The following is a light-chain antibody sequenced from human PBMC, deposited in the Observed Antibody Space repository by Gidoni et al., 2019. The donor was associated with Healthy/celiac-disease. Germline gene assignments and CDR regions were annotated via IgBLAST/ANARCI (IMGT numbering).Light chain of an antibody. CDR3: CSYAGSSTVV. J-gene: IGLJ2*01. CDR1: SSDVGSYNL. CDR2: EGS. Sequence: QPALTQPAPVSRSPGPSITIPCTGTSSDVGSYNLVSWYQQHPGKAPKLMIYEGSKRPSGVSNRFSGSKSGNTASLTISGLQAEDEADYYCCSYAGSSTVVFGGGTKLTVL. V-gene: IGLV2-23*01.